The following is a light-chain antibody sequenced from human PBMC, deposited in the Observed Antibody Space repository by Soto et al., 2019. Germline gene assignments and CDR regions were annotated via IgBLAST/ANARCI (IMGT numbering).Light chain of an antibody. Sequence: TVLTKSPGTLSLSPGERATLSCWASQSVSSSYLAWYQQKPGQAPRLLIYGASSRATGIPDRFSGSGSGTDFTLTISRLEPEDFAVYYCQQYGSSPRTFGQGTKVDIK. J-gene: IGKJ1*01. CDR3: QQYGSSPRT. CDR2: GAS. CDR1: QSVSSSY. V-gene: IGKV3-20*01.